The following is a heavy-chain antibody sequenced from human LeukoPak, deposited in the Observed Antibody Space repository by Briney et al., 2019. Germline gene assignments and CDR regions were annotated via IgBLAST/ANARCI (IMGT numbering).Heavy chain of an antibody. Sequence: PGGSLRLSCAASGFTFSSYGMHWVRQAPGKGLEWVAFIRYDGSNKYYADSVKGRFTISRDNSKNTLYLQMNSLRAEDTAVYYCAKDSTIYYDSSGYYPYYYGMDVWGQGTTVTVSS. J-gene: IGHJ6*02. V-gene: IGHV3-30*02. CDR3: AKDSTIYYDSSGYYPYYYGMDV. CDR2: IRYDGSNK. CDR1: GFTFSSYG. D-gene: IGHD3-22*01.